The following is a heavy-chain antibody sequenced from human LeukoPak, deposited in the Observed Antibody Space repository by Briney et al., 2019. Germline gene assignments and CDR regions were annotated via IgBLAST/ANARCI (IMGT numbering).Heavy chain of an antibody. CDR2: ISAYNGNT. D-gene: IGHD4-17*01. Sequence: ASVKVSCKASGGTFSSYAISWVRQAPGQGLEWMGWISAYNGNTNYAQKLQGRVTMTTDTSTSTAYMELRSLRSDDTAVYYCARDDYGDYAGAYYYYMDVWGKGTTVTVSS. V-gene: IGHV1-18*01. CDR3: ARDDYGDYAGAYYYYMDV. J-gene: IGHJ6*03. CDR1: GGTFSSYA.